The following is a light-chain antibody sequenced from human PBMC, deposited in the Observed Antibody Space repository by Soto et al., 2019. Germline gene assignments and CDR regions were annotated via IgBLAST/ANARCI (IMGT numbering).Light chain of an antibody. CDR1: QSVSSY. CDR3: QQRSNWPPVFT. J-gene: IGKJ3*01. CDR2: DAS. V-gene: IGKV3-11*01. Sequence: IVLTQSPATLSLSPGERATLSCRASQSVSSYLAWYQQKPGQAPRLLIYDASNRATGIPARFSGSGSATDFTLTISSLEPYDFAVYYCQQRSNWPPVFTFGPGTKVDIK.